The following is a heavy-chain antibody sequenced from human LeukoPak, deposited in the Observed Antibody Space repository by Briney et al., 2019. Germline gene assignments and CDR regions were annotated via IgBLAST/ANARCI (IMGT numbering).Heavy chain of an antibody. V-gene: IGHV1-18*01. CDR2: ISAYNGVT. J-gene: IGHJ4*02. D-gene: IGHD6-19*01. Sequence: ASVKVSCKTSSHTFTSYGFTWVRQAPGQGAEWMGWISAYNGVTNYAQRFRGRLTMSTDTSTSTVYMELRSLRSDDTAVYYCARGGLSSSACDYWGQGTLVTVSS. CDR1: SHTFTSYG. CDR3: ARGGLSSSACDY.